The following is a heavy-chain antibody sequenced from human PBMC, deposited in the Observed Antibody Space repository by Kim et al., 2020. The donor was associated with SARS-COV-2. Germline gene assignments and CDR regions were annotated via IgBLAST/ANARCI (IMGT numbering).Heavy chain of an antibody. CDR3: ARQYGDSHYYGMDV. D-gene: IGHD4-17*01. V-gene: IGHV1-3*01. J-gene: IGHJ6*02. Sequence: SQKCQGRVTITRDTSASTAYMELSSLRSEDTAVYYGARQYGDSHYYGMDVWGQGTTVTVSS.